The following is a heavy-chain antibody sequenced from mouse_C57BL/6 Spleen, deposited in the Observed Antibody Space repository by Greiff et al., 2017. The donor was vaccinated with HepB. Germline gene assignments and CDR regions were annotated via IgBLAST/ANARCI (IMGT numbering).Heavy chain of an antibody. CDR3: ARRGDGYFDV. V-gene: IGHV1-64*01. CDR1: GFTFTSYW. D-gene: IGHD3-3*01. J-gene: IGHJ1*03. Sequence: QVQLQQPGAELVKPGASVKLSCKASGFTFTSYWMHWVKQRPGQGLEWIGMIHPNSGSTNYNEKFKSKATLTVDKSSSTAYMQLSSLTSEDSAVYYCARRGDGYFDVWGTGTTVTVSS. CDR2: IHPNSGST.